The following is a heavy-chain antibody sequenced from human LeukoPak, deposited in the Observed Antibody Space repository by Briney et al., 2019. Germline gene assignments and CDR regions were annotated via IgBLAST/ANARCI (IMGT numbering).Heavy chain of an antibody. CDR2: ISGSGGSA. CDR1: GFTFSSYV. CDR3: AKDSPHTVTTRDYFDY. V-gene: IGHV3-23*01. D-gene: IGHD4-17*01. Sequence: GGSLRLSCAASGFTFSSYVMSWVRQAPGKGLEWVSGISGSGGSAAYADPVKGRFTISRDNSKNTLYLQMNSLRAEDTAVYYCAKDSPHTVTTRDYFDYWGQGTLVTVSS. J-gene: IGHJ4*02.